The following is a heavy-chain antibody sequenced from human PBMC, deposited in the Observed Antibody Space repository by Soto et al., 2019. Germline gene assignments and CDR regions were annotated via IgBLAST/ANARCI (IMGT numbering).Heavy chain of an antibody. Sequence: QVQLVQSGAEEKKPGASVKVSCKASGYTFTSYAMHWVRQAPGQRLEWMGWIYAGNGNTKYSQKFQGRVTITRDTSASTAYMELSSLRSEDTAVYYCARSIVLVTALDYWGQGTLVTVSS. D-gene: IGHD2-21*02. CDR2: IYAGNGNT. CDR1: GYTFTSYA. CDR3: ARSIVLVTALDY. J-gene: IGHJ4*02. V-gene: IGHV1-3*05.